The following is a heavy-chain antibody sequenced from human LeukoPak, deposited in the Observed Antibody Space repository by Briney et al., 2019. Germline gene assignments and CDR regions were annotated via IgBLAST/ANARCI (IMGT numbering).Heavy chain of an antibody. J-gene: IGHJ4*02. CDR1: GGSISSYY. CDR3: ARAAAAAEYYFDY. D-gene: IGHD6-13*01. Sequence: SETLSLTCTVSGGSISSYYWSWIRQPPGKGPEWIGYIYYSGSTNYNPSLKSRVTISVDTSKNQFSLKLSSVTAADTAVYYCARAAAAAEYYFDYWGQGTLVTVSS. V-gene: IGHV4-59*12. CDR2: IYYSGST.